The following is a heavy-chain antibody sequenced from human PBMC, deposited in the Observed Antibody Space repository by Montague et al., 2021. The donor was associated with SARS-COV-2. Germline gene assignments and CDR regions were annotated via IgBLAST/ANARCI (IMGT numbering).Heavy chain of an antibody. J-gene: IGHJ5*02. CDR3: ARHLTSVIVVVVYSIPGWFDP. CDR1: GDSISSSSYY. D-gene: IGHD2-8*01. CDR2: IYYSGST. Sequence: SETLSLTCTVSGDSISSSSYYWGWIRQPPGKGLEWIGSIYYSGSTYYNPSLKSRVTISVDTSKNQFSLKLSSVTAADTAVYYCARHLTSVIVVVVYSIPGWFDPWGQGTLVTVSS. V-gene: IGHV4-39*01.